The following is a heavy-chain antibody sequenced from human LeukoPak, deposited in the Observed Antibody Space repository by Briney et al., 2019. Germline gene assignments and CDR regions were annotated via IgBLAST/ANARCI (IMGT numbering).Heavy chain of an antibody. J-gene: IGHJ3*02. CDR2: MWYDGSNE. V-gene: IGHV3-33*01. CDR1: GFTFSSYG. Sequence: GGSLRLSCAASGFTFSSYGMHWVRQAPGKGLEWVAVMWYDGSNEYYANSVRGRFIISRDNSKNTLFLQMNSLRVEDSAVYYCVRDLDRYDFWSGYWPDALDTWGQGTMVTVSS. D-gene: IGHD3-3*01. CDR3: VRDLDRYDFWSGYWPDALDT.